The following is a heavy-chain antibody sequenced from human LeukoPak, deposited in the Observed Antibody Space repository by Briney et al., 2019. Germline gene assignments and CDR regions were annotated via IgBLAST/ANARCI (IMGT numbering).Heavy chain of an antibody. CDR1: GYTFTSYY. D-gene: IGHD1-26*01. J-gene: IGHJ6*02. V-gene: IGHV1-46*01. CDR3: ARGLCRSCNYYYYGMDV. CDR2: INPNGGST. Sequence: ASVKVSCKASGYTFTSYYMHWVRQAPGQGLEWMGIINPNGGSTTYAQKFQGRVTMTRDMSTSTVYMQLSSLTSEDTAVYYCARGLCRSCNYYYYGMDVWGQGTTVTVSS.